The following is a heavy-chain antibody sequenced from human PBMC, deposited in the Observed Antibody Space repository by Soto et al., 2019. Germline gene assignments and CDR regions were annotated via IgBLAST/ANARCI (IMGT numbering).Heavy chain of an antibody. D-gene: IGHD5-12*01. V-gene: IGHV1-69*02. J-gene: IGHJ6*03. CDR3: ARGAASGYEYGALSTDYYYYMDV. CDR1: GGTFSSYT. CDR2: IIPILGIA. Sequence: QVQLVQSGAEVKKPGSSVKVSCKASGGTFSSYTISWVRQAPGQGLEWMGRIIPILGIANYAQKFQGRVTITADKSTSTAYMELSSVRSEDTAVYYCARGAASGYEYGALSTDYYYYMDVWGKGTTVTVSS.